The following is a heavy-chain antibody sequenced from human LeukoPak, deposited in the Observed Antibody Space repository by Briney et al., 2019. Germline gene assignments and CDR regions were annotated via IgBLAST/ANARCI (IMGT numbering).Heavy chain of an antibody. CDR1: GYTFTSYD. Sequence: GASVKVSCKASGYTFTSYDINWVRQATGQGLEWMGWMNPNSGNTGYAQKFQGRVTMTRNTSISTAYMELSSLRSEDTAVYYCAKRLPGSGSYSFDYWGQGTLVTVSS. CDR3: AKRLPGSGSYSFDY. D-gene: IGHD3-10*01. V-gene: IGHV1-8*01. CDR2: MNPNSGNT. J-gene: IGHJ4*02.